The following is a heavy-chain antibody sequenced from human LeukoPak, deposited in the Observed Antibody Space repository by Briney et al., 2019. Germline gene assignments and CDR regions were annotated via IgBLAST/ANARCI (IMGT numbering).Heavy chain of an antibody. V-gene: IGHV3-30*02. CDR3: ARVVVGATSIDY. CDR2: IRYDESDK. CDR1: GFTFSHYG. J-gene: IGHJ4*02. Sequence: PGGSLRLSCATSGFTFSHYGMHWVRQPPGRGLDWVAHIRYDESDKYYADSVKGRFTISRDNAKNTLYLQMNSLRAEDTAVYYCARVVVGATSIDYWGQGTLVTVSS. D-gene: IGHD1-26*01.